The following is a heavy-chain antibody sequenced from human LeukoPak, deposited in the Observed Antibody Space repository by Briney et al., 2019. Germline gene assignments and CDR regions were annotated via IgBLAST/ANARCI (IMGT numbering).Heavy chain of an antibody. CDR3: ATVMGATSAFDI. CDR2: FDPEDGET. D-gene: IGHD1-26*01. Sequence: ASVKVSCKVSGYTLTELSMHWVRQAPGKGLEWMGGFDPEDGETIYAQKFQGRVTMTEDTSTDTAYMELSSLRSEDTAVYYCATVMGATSAFDIWGQGTMVTVSS. V-gene: IGHV1-24*01. J-gene: IGHJ3*02. CDR1: GYTLTELS.